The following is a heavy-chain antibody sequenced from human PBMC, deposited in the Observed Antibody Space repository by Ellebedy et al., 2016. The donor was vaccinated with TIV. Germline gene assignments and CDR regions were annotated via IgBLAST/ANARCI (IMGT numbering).Heavy chain of an antibody. Sequence: ASVKVSCKASGYNFTTYGISWVRQAPGQGLEWMGWISSYNGNTNYAQKLQGRVTMTTDTSTSTAYMELRSLRSDDTAVYYCARDRRFILVGANFDYWGQGTLVTVSS. D-gene: IGHD1-26*01. CDR1: GYNFTTYG. J-gene: IGHJ4*02. V-gene: IGHV1-18*04. CDR3: ARDRRFILVGANFDY. CDR2: ISSYNGNT.